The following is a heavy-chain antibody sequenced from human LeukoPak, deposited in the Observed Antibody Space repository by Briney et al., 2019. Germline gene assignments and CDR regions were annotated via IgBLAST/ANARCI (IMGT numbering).Heavy chain of an antibody. CDR1: GYTFTSYG. CDR2: IIPILGTS. CDR3: ARVLRLGELSKEYYFDY. Sequence: ASVKVSCKASGYTFTSYGISWVRQAPGQGLEWMGGIIPILGTSNYAQKFQSRVTITTDESTTTAYMELSSLRSEDTAVYYCARVLRLGELSKEYYFDYWGQGTLVTVSS. J-gene: IGHJ4*02. D-gene: IGHD3-16*02. V-gene: IGHV1-69*05.